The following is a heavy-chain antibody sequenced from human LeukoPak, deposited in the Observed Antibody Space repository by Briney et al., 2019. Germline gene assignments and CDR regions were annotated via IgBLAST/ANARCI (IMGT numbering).Heavy chain of an antibody. D-gene: IGHD3-10*01. J-gene: IGHJ4*02. CDR2: ISYSGTT. V-gene: IGHV4-39*01. CDR1: GGSISSSSYY. Sequence: SETLSLTCTVSGGSISSSSYYWGWIRQPPGKGLEWIGSISYSGTTYYNPSPKSRVTISVDTSKNQFSLKLNSVTAADTAVFYCAANSADYNTLGSSYKVWGQGTLVTVSS. CDR3: AANSADYNTLGSSYKV.